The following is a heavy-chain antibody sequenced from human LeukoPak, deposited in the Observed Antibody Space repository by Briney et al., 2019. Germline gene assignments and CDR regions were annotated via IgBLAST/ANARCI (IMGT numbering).Heavy chain of an antibody. J-gene: IGHJ4*02. V-gene: IGHV4-59*01. CDR3: ARNMVVTSLDN. CDR1: GGSIRSYY. D-gene: IGHD2-21*02. Sequence: KPSETLSLTCTVSGGSIRSYYWSWIRQPPGKGLEWIGFIYYSGTTNYNPSLKSRVTISVDTYKNQFSLSLTSVTAADTAVYYCARNMVVTSLDNWGQGTLVTVSS. CDR2: IYYSGTT.